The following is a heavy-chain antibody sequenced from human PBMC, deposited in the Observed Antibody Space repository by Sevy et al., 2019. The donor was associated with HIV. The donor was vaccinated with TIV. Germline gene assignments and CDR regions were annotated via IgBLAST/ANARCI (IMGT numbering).Heavy chain of an antibody. V-gene: IGHV3-15*01. CDR3: TTGGSILVN. CDR1: GFTFSNVW. CDR2: IKSETEGGTT. Sequence: GGSLRLSCAASGFTFSNVWMSWVRQAPGKGLEWVGHIKSETEGGTTDYGAPVKGRFSISRDDSKTTLSLQMNSLKTEDTAVYYCTTGGSILVNWGQGVLVTVSS. J-gene: IGHJ4*02. D-gene: IGHD2-21*01.